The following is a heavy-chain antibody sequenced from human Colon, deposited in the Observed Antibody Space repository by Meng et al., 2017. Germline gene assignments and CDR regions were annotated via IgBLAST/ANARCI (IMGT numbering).Heavy chain of an antibody. V-gene: IGHV6-1*01. D-gene: IGHD3-10*01. CDR1: GDSVSSNRAL. CDR3: TTWYGEY. J-gene: IGHJ4*02. Sequence: QVQVAPSAPGLVKPSQTLSLTCAISGDSVSSNRALWHWVRQSPSRGLEWLGQTYYRSEWQNHYGVSVKSRITINADTSRNHFSLHLNSVTPEDTAVYYCTTWYGEYWGQGTLVTVSS. CDR2: TYYRSEWQN.